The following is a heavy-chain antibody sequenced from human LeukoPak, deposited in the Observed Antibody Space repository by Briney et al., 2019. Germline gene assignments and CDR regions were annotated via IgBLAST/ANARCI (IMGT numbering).Heavy chain of an antibody. D-gene: IGHD5-24*01. CDR3: ARRTRDGYNSPIDY. CDR2: VSKSGDST. Sequence: HPGGSLRLSCAASRFIFDIYAMGWVRQAPERGLEWVSTVSKSGDSTYYADSVQGRFTISRDNSKNTLYLQMNSLRAEDTAKYYCARRTRDGYNSPIDYWGQGTLVTVSS. CDR1: RFIFDIYA. V-gene: IGHV3-23*01. J-gene: IGHJ4*02.